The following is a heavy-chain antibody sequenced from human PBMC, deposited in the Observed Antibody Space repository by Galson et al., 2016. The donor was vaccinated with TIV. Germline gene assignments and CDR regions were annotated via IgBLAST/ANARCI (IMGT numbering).Heavy chain of an antibody. CDR3: ARSTARGACFDY. CDR2: IDWGDDK. Sequence: PALVTPTQTLTLTCTFSGFSLNTSGMRVSWIRQPPGKALGWLARIDWGDDKFYSTSLKSRLTISKDTSKNQVVLRMMNLDPEDTATYFCARSTARGACFDYWGQGALVTVSS. J-gene: IGHJ4*02. V-gene: IGHV2-70*04. CDR1: GFSLNTSGMR. D-gene: IGHD6-6*01.